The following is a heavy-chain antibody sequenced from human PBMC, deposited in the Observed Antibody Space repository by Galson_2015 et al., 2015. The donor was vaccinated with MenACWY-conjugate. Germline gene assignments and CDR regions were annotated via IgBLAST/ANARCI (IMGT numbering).Heavy chain of an antibody. CDR2: INSDGSSA. Sequence: SLRLSCAASGFTFSSYWMHWVRQSPGKGLVWVSRINSDGSSANYADSVKGRFTISRDNAKNTLYLQMNSLRVEDPGVYYCTRVQGGPSGSFDIWGLGTLVPLSS. D-gene: IGHD2-15*01. J-gene: IGHJ3*02. V-gene: IGHV3-74*01. CDR3: TRVQGGPSGSFDI. CDR1: GFTFSSYW.